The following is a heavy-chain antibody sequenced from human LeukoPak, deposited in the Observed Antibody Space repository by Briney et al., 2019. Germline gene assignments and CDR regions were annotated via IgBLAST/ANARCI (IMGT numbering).Heavy chain of an antibody. CDR1: GYTFTSYA. CDR2: INTNTGNP. CDR3: ARVVKTWKYYGGNSYFDY. J-gene: IGHJ4*02. D-gene: IGHD4-23*01. V-gene: IGHV7-4-1*02. Sequence: ASVKVSCKASGYTFTSYAMNWVRQAPGQGLEWMGWINTNTGNPTYAQGFTGRFVFSLDTSVSTAYLQISSLKAEDTAVYYCARVVKTWKYYGGNSYFDYWGQGTLVTVSS.